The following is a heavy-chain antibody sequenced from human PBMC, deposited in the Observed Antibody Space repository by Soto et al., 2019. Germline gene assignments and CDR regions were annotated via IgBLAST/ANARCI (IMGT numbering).Heavy chain of an antibody. CDR1: GYTFTRYD. V-gene: IGHV1-8*03. CDR2: MNPNSGNT. CDR3: ARGGSLYWYFDL. D-gene: IGHD1-26*01. Sequence: GASVKVSCKASGYTFTRYDINWVRQATGQGLEWMGWMNPNSGNTGYAQKFQGRVTITRDTSASTAYMELSSLRSEDTAVYYCARGGSLYWYFDLWGRGTLVTVSS. J-gene: IGHJ2*01.